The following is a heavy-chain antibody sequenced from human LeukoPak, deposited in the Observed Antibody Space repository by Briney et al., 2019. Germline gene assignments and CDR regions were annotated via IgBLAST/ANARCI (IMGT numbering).Heavy chain of an antibody. D-gene: IGHD6-13*01. CDR1: GYTFTGYY. CDR2: INPNSGGT. CDR3: ARGSRIAAAGSHY. Sequence: ASVKVSCKASGYTFTGYYIHWVRQAPGQGLEWMGWINPNSGGTNYAQKFQGRVTMTRDTSISTAYMELSRLRSDDTAVYYCARGSRIAAAGSHYWGQGTLVTVSS. V-gene: IGHV1-2*02. J-gene: IGHJ4*02.